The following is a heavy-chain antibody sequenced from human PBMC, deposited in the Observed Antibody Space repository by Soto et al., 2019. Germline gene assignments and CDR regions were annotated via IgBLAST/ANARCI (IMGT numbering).Heavy chain of an antibody. CDR3: ARVRGYAYDI. Sequence: QVQLQESGPGLVKPSQTLSLHCSVSGGSINTDDYYWSSIRQHAGQGPGWIGYIFYSGTTYYNPSLKSRISISLDTSKHQSSLDMSSVTAADTAMYYWARVRGYAYDIRGKGTMVTVSS. D-gene: IGHD3-10*01. J-gene: IGHJ3*02. V-gene: IGHV4-31*03. CDR1: GGSINTDDYY. CDR2: IFYSGTT.